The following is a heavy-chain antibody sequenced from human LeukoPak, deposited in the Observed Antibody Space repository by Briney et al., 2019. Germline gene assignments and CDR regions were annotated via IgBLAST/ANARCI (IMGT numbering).Heavy chain of an antibody. CDR2: IIPIFGTA. V-gene: IGHV1-69*01. CDR1: GGTFSSYA. CDR3: ARGLLWFEELSSYYGMDV. J-gene: IGHJ6*02. D-gene: IGHD3-10*01. Sequence: SVKVSCKASGGTFSSYAISWVRQAPGQGLEWMGGIIPIFGTANYAQKFQGRVTITADESTSTAYMELSSLRSEDTAVYYCARGLLWFEELSSYYGMDVWGQGTTVTVSS.